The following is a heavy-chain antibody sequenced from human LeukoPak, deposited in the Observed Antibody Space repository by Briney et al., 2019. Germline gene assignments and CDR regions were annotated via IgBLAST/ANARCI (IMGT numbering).Heavy chain of an antibody. Sequence: GGSLRLFCAASGFTFRSYSMNWVRQAPGKGLEWVSSISSSSSYIYYADSVKGRFTISRDNAKNSLYLQMNSLRAEDTAVYYCARDGVLWFGGEGAFDIWGQGTMVTVSS. J-gene: IGHJ3*02. CDR1: GFTFRSYS. V-gene: IGHV3-21*01. CDR2: ISSSSSYI. CDR3: ARDGVLWFGGEGAFDI. D-gene: IGHD3-10*01.